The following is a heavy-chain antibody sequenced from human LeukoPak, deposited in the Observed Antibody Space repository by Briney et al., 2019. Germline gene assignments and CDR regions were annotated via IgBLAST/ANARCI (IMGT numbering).Heavy chain of an antibody. D-gene: IGHD1-26*01. Sequence: GGSLRLSCVASGFTFSNYAMTWVRQAPGKGLEWVAFIGYDGSIKYYTDSVKGRFTISRDNSKNTVCLQMNSLRAEDTAVYYCAKVEWELLRGGSFDYWGQGTLVTVSS. V-gene: IGHV3-30*02. J-gene: IGHJ4*02. CDR1: GFTFSNYA. CDR3: AKVEWELLRGGSFDY. CDR2: IGYDGSIK.